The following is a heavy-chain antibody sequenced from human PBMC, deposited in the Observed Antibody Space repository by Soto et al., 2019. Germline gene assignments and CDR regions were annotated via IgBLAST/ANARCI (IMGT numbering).Heavy chain of an antibody. J-gene: IGHJ5*02. CDR3: ARAEVLLWFGELARFDP. CDR1: GGAISSYY. CDR2: IYTSGST. D-gene: IGHD3-10*01. V-gene: IGHV4-4*07. Sequence: SESLSLTCTVSGGAISSYYWSWIRQPAGKGLEWIGRIYTSGSTYYNPSLKSRVTISVDTSKNQFSLKLSSVTAADTAVYYCARAEVLLWFGELARFDPWGQGTLVTVSS.